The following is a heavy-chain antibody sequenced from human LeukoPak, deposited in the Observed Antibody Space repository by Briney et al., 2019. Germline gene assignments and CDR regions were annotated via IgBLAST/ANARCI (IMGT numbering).Heavy chain of an antibody. J-gene: IGHJ6*02. CDR3: ATWALYHSLDV. V-gene: IGHV3-43*02. CDR2: IDKDGRST. Sequence: SGGSLRLSCAASGFTLGAFAMHWVRQAPGKGLEWGSLIDKDGRSTYYADSVKGRFTISRDNSKNSLYLQMNSLRTEDTALYYCATWALYHSLDVWGQGTTVTVSS. D-gene: IGHD1-26*01. CDR1: GFTLGAFA.